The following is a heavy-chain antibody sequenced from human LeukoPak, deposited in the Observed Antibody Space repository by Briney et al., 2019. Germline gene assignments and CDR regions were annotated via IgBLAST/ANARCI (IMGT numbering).Heavy chain of an antibody. Sequence: SETLSLTCTVSGGSINSSSYYWAWIRQPPGKGLEWSGSIYYSGSTYYNSSLKRRVTISVDTSKNQFSLKLSPVTAADTAVYSCARHGWLGVGGWYWGQGTVVTVSS. CDR1: GGSINSSSYY. J-gene: IGHJ4*02. V-gene: IGHV4-39*01. D-gene: IGHD6-19*01. CDR3: ARHGWLGVGGWY. CDR2: IYYSGST.